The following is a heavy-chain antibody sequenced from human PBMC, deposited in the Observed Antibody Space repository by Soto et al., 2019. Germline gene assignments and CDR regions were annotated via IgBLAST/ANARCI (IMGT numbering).Heavy chain of an antibody. CDR1: GGTFSSYT. Sequence: SVKVSCKASGGTFSSYTISWVRQAPGQGLEWMGRIIPILGIANYAQKFQGRVTITADKSTSTAYMELSSLRSEDTAVYYCASTSEGYCSGGSCYVPSDYWGQGTLVTVSS. CDR2: IIPILGIA. CDR3: ASTSEGYCSGGSCYVPSDY. D-gene: IGHD2-15*01. J-gene: IGHJ4*02. V-gene: IGHV1-69*02.